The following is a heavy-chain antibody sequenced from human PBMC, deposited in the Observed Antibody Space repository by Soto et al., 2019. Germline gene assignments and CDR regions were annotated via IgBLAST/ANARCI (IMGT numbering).Heavy chain of an antibody. CDR1: VDTCTGYY. CDR2: INPNSGGT. V-gene: IGHV1-2*02. J-gene: IGHJ5*02. Sequence: ASVRVCCKACVDTCTGYYMHWVRQAPGQGLEWMGWINPNSGGTNYAQKFQGRVTMTRDTSISTAYMELSRLRSDDTAVYYCARPSAPNWFDPWGQGTLVTVSS. CDR3: ARPSAPNWFDP.